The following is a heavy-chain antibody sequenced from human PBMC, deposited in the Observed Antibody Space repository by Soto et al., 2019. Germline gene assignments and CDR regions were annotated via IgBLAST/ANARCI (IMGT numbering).Heavy chain of an antibody. J-gene: IGHJ3*02. Sequence: EVQLVESGGGLVKPGGSLRLSCAASGFTFSSYSMNWVRQAPGKGLEWVSSISSSSSYIYYADSVKGRFTISRDNAKNSLYLQMNSLRAEDTAVYYCARDRPDSSGFLDAFDIWGQGTMVTVSS. CDR3: ARDRPDSSGFLDAFDI. CDR2: ISSSSSYI. D-gene: IGHD3-22*01. V-gene: IGHV3-21*01. CDR1: GFTFSSYS.